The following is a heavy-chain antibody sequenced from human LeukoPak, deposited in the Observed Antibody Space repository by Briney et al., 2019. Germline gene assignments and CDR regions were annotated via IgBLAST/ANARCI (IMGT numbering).Heavy chain of an antibody. Sequence: SETLSLTCTVSGGSISSGSYYWRWIRQPAGKGLEWIGRIYTSGSTNYNPSLKSRVTISVDTSKNQFSLKLSSVTAADTAVYYCARGRYNWNDVRVFDYWGQGTLVTVSS. J-gene: IGHJ4*02. CDR3: ARGRYNWNDVRVFDY. CDR1: GGSISSGSYY. D-gene: IGHD1-1*01. CDR2: IYTSGST. V-gene: IGHV4-61*02.